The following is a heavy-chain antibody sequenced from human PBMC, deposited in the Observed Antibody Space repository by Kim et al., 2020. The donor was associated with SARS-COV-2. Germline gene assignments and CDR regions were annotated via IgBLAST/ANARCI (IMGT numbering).Heavy chain of an antibody. CDR3: ARPPTMVRGVPTGY. J-gene: IGHJ4*02. CDR2: ISSSGSTI. D-gene: IGHD3-10*01. CDR1: GFTFSSYE. Sequence: GGSLRLSCAASGFTFSSYEMNWVRQAPGKGLEWVSYISSSGSTIYYADSVKGRFTISRDNAKNSLYLQMNSLRAEDTAVYYCARPPTMVRGVPTGYWGQGTLVTVSS. V-gene: IGHV3-48*03.